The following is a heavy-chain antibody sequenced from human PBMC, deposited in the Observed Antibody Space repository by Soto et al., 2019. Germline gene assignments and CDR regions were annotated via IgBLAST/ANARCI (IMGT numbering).Heavy chain of an antibody. CDR2: IYYSGST. Sequence: SETLSLTCTVSGGSISSYYWSWIRQPPGKGLEWIGYIYYSGSTNYNPSLKSRVTISVDTSKNQFSLKLSSVTAADTAVYYCARQAGPYSSSWYEGPFDYWGQGTLVTVSS. J-gene: IGHJ4*02. CDR1: GGSISSYY. CDR3: ARQAGPYSSSWYEGPFDY. D-gene: IGHD6-13*01. V-gene: IGHV4-59*08.